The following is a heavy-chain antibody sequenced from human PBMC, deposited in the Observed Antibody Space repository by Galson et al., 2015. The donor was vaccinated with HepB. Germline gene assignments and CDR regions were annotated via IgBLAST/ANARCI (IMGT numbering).Heavy chain of an antibody. D-gene: IGHD6-19*01. V-gene: IGHV3-30*18. Sequence: SLRLSCAASRFTFSSYAMLWVRQAPGKGLEWVADISYDGSKTYYVDSVKGRFTISRDNSKNSVYLQMNSLRTEDTAVYYCAKSWGLEWLAHGGMDVWCQGALVTVS. CDR2: ISYDGSKT. CDR1: RFTFSSYA. J-gene: IGHJ6*02. CDR3: AKSWGLEWLAHGGMDV.